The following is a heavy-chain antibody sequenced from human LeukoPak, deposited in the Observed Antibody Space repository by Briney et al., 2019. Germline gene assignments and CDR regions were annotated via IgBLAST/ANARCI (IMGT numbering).Heavy chain of an antibody. Sequence: GGSLRLSCAASGFTVSSNYMSWVRQAPGKGLEWVSGISWNSGSIGYADSVKGRFTISRDNTKNTLYLQMNSLRAEDTAVYYCAKGPGDYVNYFDYWGQGTLVTVSS. D-gene: IGHD4-17*01. J-gene: IGHJ4*02. CDR1: GFTVSSNY. CDR2: ISWNSGSI. CDR3: AKGPGDYVNYFDY. V-gene: IGHV3-23*01.